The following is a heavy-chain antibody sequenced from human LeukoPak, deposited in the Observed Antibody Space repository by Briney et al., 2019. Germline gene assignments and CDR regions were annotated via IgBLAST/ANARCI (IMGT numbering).Heavy chain of an antibody. V-gene: IGHV4-38-2*02. CDR3: ARDRGTPDYYDTSGYDY. CDR1: GYSISSGYY. D-gene: IGHD3-22*01. CDR2: IYHNGST. J-gene: IGHJ4*02. Sequence: PSETLSLTCTVSGYSISSGYYWGWIRQPPGKGLEWIGSIYHNGSTYYNPSLKSRVTISVDTSKNQFSLKLSSVTAADTAVYYCARDRGTPDYYDTSGYDYWGQGTLVTVSS.